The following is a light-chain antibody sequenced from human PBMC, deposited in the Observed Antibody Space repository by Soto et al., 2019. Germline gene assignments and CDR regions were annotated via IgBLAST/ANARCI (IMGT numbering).Light chain of an antibody. Sequence: IVMTQSPATLSVSPGERATFSCRASQSVITNLAWYQHKPGQAPRLLISEASTGATGIPARFSGGGSGTDFTLTISSLQSEAFGVYYCQQHHTCPFTFGGGTKVEIK. V-gene: IGKV3-15*01. CDR3: QQHHTCPFT. CDR2: EAS. CDR1: QSVITN. J-gene: IGKJ4*01.